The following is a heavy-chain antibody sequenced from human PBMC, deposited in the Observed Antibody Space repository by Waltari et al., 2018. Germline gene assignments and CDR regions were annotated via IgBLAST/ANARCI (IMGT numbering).Heavy chain of an antibody. J-gene: IGHJ4*02. D-gene: IGHD1-7*01. V-gene: IGHV3-33*01. CDR3: ARDPQTGTTSPTDY. Sequence: QVQLVESGGGVVQPGRSLRLSCAASGFTFSSYGMPWVRQAPGKGLEWVAVIWYDGSNKYYADSVKGRFTISRDNSKNTLYLQMNSLRAEDTAVYYCARDPQTGTTSPTDYWGQGTLVTVSS. CDR1: GFTFSSYG. CDR2: IWYDGSNK.